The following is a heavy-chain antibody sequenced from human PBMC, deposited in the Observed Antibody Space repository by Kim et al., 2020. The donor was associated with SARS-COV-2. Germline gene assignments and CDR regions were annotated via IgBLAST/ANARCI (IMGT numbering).Heavy chain of an antibody. J-gene: IGHJ5*02. CDR2: IYYSGST. CDR1: GGSISSYY. Sequence: SETLSLTCTVSGGSISSYYWSWIRQPPGKGLEWIGYIYYSGSTNYNPSLKSRVTISVDTSKNQFSLKLSSVTAADTAVYYCARESGFCSSTSCYLTPGWFDPWGQGTLVTVSS. V-gene: IGHV4-59*01. CDR3: ARESGFCSSTSCYLTPGWFDP. D-gene: IGHD2-2*01.